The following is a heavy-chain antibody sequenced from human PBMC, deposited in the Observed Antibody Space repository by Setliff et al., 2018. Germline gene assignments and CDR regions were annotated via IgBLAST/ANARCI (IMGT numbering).Heavy chain of an antibody. Sequence: SETLSLTCTVSGDSISSGSYYWSWIRQPAGKGLEWIGQIHTSGSTNYSPSLKSRVTISIDTSKDQFSLKLSSVAAADTSVYYCARVVETSTWGNWFDPWGQGTLVTVSS. CDR1: GDSISSGSYY. V-gene: IGHV4-61*09. CDR3: ARVVETSTWGNWFDP. CDR2: IHTSGST. D-gene: IGHD2-15*01. J-gene: IGHJ5*02.